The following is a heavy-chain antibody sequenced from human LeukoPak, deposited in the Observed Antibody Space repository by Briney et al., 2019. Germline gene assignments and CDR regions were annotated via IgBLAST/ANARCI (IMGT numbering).Heavy chain of an antibody. V-gene: IGHV3-30*18. CDR2: ISYDGSYQ. CDR3: TKGGFKYFDWSYFDY. Sequence: GGSLRLSCAASGFTFSSYAMYWVRQAPGKGLEWVALISYDGSYQYSTDSVRGRFTISRDNSRNSLYLQMNSLRAEDTAFYYCTKGGFKYFDWSYFDYWGQGTLVTVSS. D-gene: IGHD3-9*01. J-gene: IGHJ4*02. CDR1: GFTFSSYA.